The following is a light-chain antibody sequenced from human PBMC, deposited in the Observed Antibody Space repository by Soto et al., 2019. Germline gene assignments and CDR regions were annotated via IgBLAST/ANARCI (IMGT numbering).Light chain of an antibody. J-gene: IGKJ2*02. Sequence: DIVMTQSPDSLAVSLGERATINCKSSQSVLSSSKSKDFLAWYQQKPGQPPKLLVYWASTRESGVPDRFNGSGSGTDFTLTISSLQAEDVAVYYCQQYYSTPCTFGQGTKLEIK. CDR3: QQYYSTPCT. CDR2: WAS. V-gene: IGKV4-1*01. CDR1: QSVLSSSKSKDF.